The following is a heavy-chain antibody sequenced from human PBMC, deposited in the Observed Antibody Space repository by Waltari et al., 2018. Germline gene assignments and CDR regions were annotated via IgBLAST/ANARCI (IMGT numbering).Heavy chain of an antibody. CDR3: ARTLAGRRLADY. Sequence: QVQLVESGGGLVKPGGSLRLSCAASGFTFSDYYMSWIRRAPGEGPEWVSYIDSVSDGIYYKQSGKGRFTIARDNAKNTLYLQMNSLRVEDTAVYHCARTLAGRRLADYWGQGTLVTVSS. CDR2: IDSVSDGI. D-gene: IGHD3-16*01. V-gene: IGHV3-11*01. J-gene: IGHJ4*02. CDR1: GFTFSDYY.